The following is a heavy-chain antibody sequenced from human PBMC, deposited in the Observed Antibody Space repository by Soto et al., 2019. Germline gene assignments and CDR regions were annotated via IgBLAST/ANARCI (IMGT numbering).Heavy chain of an antibody. J-gene: IGHJ6*02. CDR2: ISAYNGYT. CDR3: ARGGATNGMDV. Sequence: QVQLMQSGAEVKKPGASVKVSCKASGYTFTNYGITWVRQAPGQGLEWMGWISAYNGYTNYALNLQGRVTMTTDTYTSTAYMELRSLISDDTGVYFCARGGATNGMDVWGQGTTVTVAS. CDR1: GYTFTNYG. D-gene: IGHD3-16*01. V-gene: IGHV1-18*01.